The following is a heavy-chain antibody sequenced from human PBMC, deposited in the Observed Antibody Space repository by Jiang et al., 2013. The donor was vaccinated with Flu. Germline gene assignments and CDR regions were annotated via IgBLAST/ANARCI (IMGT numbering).Heavy chain of an antibody. V-gene: IGHV3-64*01. J-gene: IGHJ4*02. Sequence: GLVQPGGSLRLSCAGSGFTFYQYNMHWVRQAPGKGLEYVSSISNSGYTTYYANSVRGRFTVSRDNSKSTLYLQMGSLRAEDMAVYYCARVVGHSSGSPKYYFDRWGQGTLVT. CDR3: ARVVGHSSGSPKYYFDR. CDR1: GFTFYQYN. D-gene: IGHD3-22*01. CDR2: ISNSGYTT.